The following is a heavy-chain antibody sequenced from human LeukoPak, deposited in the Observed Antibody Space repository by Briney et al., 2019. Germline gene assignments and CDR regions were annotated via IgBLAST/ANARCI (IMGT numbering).Heavy chain of an antibody. CDR3: ARDLLEWPDALDI. Sequence: PSETLSLTCAVSGGSISSSNWWSWVRQPPGKGLEWIGEIYHSGSTNYNPSLKSRVTISVDKSKNQFSLKLSSVTAADTAVHYCARDLLEWPDALDIWGQGTMVTVSS. V-gene: IGHV4-4*02. D-gene: IGHD3-3*01. CDR1: GGSISSSNW. J-gene: IGHJ3*02. CDR2: IYHSGST.